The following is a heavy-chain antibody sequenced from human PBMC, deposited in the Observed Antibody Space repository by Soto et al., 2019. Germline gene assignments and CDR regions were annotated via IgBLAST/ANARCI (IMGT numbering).Heavy chain of an antibody. V-gene: IGHV4-59*11. D-gene: IGHD3-3*01. CDR3: ARGDRGPIFEVFDGVYI. CDR2: IYYSGST. CDR1: GGSISSHY. J-gene: IGHJ3*02. Sequence: SETLSLTCTVSGGSISSHYWSWIRQPPGKGLEWIGYIYYSGSTNYNPSLKSRVTISVDTSKNQFSLKLSSVTAADTAVYYCARGDRGPIFEVFDGVYIWGQGTMFPVSS.